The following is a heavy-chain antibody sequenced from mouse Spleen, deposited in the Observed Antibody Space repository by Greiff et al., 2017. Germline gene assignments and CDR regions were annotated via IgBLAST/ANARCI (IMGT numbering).Heavy chain of an antibody. V-gene: IGHV1-72*01. CDR1: GYTFTSYW. CDR3: ARWGYYGSSSDFDY. J-gene: IGHJ2*01. Sequence: QVQLQQPGAELVKPGASVTLSCTASGYTFTSYWMHWVKQRPGRGLEWIGRIDPNSGGTKYNEKFKSKATLTVDKPSSTAYMQLSSLTSEDSAGYYCARWGYYGSSSDFDYWGQGTTLTVSS. D-gene: IGHD1-1*01. CDR2: IDPNSGGT.